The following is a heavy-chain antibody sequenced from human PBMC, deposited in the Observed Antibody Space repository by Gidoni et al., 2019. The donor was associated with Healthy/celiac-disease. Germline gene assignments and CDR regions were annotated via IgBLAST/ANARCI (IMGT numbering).Heavy chain of an antibody. CDR2: INPSGGST. J-gene: IGHJ6*02. Sequence: QVQLVQSGAEVKKPGASVKVSCKASGYTFTSYYMHWVRQAPGQGLEWMGIINPSGGSTSYAQKFQGRVTMTRDTSTSTVYMELSSLRSEDTAVYYCARDLVVPAASNYYYYGMDVWGQGTTVTVSS. CDR3: ARDLVVPAASNYYYYGMDV. CDR1: GYTFTSYY. V-gene: IGHV1-46*01. D-gene: IGHD2-2*01.